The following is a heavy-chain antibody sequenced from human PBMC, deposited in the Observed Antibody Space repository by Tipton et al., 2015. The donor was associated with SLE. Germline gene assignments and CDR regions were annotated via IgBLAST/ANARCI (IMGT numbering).Heavy chain of an antibody. CDR3: ARGEVGGSPCTDA. CDR2: IYYSGST. J-gene: IGHJ6*02. V-gene: IGHV4-31*03. Sequence: LRLSCTVSGGSISSGGYYWSWIRQHPGKGLEWIGYIYYSGSTYYNPSLKSRVTISVDTSKNQFSLKLSSVTAADTAVYYCARGEVGGSPCTDAWGQGPTVTVSS. CDR1: GGSISSGGYY.